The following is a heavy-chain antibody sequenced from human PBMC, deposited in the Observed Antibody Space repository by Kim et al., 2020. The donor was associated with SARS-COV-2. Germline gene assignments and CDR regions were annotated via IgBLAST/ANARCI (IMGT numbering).Heavy chain of an antibody. Sequence: LKSRVTLSVDTSKNQFSLKLSSVTAADTAVYYCARDGVGATTGPTPYFDYWGQGTLVTVSS. V-gene: IGHV4-31*02. D-gene: IGHD1-26*01. J-gene: IGHJ4*02. CDR3: ARDGVGATTGPTPYFDY.